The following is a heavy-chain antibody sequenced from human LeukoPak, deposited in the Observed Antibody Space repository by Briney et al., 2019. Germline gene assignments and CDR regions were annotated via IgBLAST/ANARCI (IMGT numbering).Heavy chain of an antibody. CDR3: ARDYSCTSSTCGNSYMDV. V-gene: IGHV1-2*02. D-gene: IGHD2-2*01. J-gene: IGHJ6*03. Sequence: GASVKVSCKASGYTFIDYHIHWVRQAPGQGLVRMGWINPDSGGTNYAQKFQGRVTMTRDTSIRTAYMELSGLTSDDTALYFCARDYSCTSSTCGNSYMDVWGKGTTVTVSS. CDR2: INPDSGGT. CDR1: GYTFIDYH.